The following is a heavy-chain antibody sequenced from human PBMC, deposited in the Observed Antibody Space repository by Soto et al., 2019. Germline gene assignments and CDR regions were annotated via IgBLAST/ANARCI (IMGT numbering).Heavy chain of an antibody. CDR2: ISSSGSTI. CDR3: ARDYYDSSGYPYYFDY. CDR1: GFTFSSYE. J-gene: IGHJ4*02. Sequence: GGSLRLSCAASGFTFSSYEMNWVRQAPGKGLEWVSYISSSGSTIYYADPVKGRFTISRDNAKNSLYLQMNSLRAEDTAVYYCARDYYDSSGYPYYFDYWGQGTLVTVYS. D-gene: IGHD3-22*01. V-gene: IGHV3-48*03.